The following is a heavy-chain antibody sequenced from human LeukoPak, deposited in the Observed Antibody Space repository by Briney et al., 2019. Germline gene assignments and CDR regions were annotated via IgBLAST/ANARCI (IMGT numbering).Heavy chain of an antibody. Sequence: PGGSLRLSCAASGFTVSSNYMSWVRQAPGKGLEWVSVIYSGGSTYYADSVKGRFTISRHNSKNTLYLQMNSLRAEDTAVYYCARDSPTGGSGSSNYYYYGMDVWGQGTTVTVSS. CDR1: GFTVSSNY. CDR2: IYSGGST. CDR3: ARDSPTGGSGSSNYYYYGMDV. D-gene: IGHD3-10*01. V-gene: IGHV3-53*04. J-gene: IGHJ6*02.